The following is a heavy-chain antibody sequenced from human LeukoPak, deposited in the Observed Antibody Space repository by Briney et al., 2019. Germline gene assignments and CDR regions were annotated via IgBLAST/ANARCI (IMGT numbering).Heavy chain of an antibody. D-gene: IGHD3-3*01. J-gene: IGHJ6*03. CDR2: IIPIFGTA. CDR3: ARTDDFPFYYMDV. V-gene: IGHV1-69*01. CDR1: RGTFSSYA. Sequence: SVKVSCKASRGTFSSYAISWVRQAPGQGLEWMGGIIPIFGTANYAQKFQGRVTITADESTSTAYMELSSLRSEDTAVYYCARTDDFPFYYMDVWGKGTTVTVSS.